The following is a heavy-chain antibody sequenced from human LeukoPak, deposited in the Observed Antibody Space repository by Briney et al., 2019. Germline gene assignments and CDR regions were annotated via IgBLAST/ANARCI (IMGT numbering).Heavy chain of an antibody. D-gene: IGHD3-22*01. CDR2: ISAYNGNT. CDR3: AAVGDSSPFDP. CDR1: GYTFTSYG. Sequence: ASVKVSCKASGYTFTSYGISWVRQAPGQGLEWMGWISAYNGNTNYAQKFQERVTITRDMSTSTAYMELSSLRSEDTAVYYCAAVGDSSPFDPWGQGTLVTVSS. V-gene: IGHV1-18*01. J-gene: IGHJ5*02.